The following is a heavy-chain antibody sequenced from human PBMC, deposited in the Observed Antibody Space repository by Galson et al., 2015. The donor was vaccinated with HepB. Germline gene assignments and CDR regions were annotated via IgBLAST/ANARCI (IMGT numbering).Heavy chain of an antibody. CDR2: ISSSGSTI. CDR1: GFSFSDYY. V-gene: IGHV3-11*01. J-gene: IGHJ6*02. CDR3: AGFFHYYGLDV. Sequence: SLRLSCAASGFSFSDYYMSWIRQAPGKGLEWVSYISSSGSTIYYADSVKGRFTISRDNARNSLDLQMSSLRAEDTAVYYCAGFFHYYGLDVWGQGTTVTVSS.